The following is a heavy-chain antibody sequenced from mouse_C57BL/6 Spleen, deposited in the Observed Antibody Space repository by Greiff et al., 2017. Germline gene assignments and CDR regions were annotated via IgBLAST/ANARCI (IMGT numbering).Heavy chain of an antibody. J-gene: IGHJ4*01. D-gene: IGHD1-1*01. CDR3: AKKHYGSSPYAMDY. CDR2: IWRGGST. CDR1: GFSLTSYG. Sequence: VHLVESGPGLVQPSQSLSITCTVSGFSLTSYGVHWVRQSPGKGLEWLGVIWRGGSTDYNAAFMSRLSITKDNSKSQVFFKMNSLQADDTAIYYCAKKHYGSSPYAMDYWGQGTSVTVSS. V-gene: IGHV2-5*01.